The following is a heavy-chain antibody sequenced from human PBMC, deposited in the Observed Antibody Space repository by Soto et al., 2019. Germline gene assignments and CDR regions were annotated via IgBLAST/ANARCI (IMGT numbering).Heavy chain of an antibody. J-gene: IGHJ3*02. Sequence: QLQLQESGPGLVKPSETLSLTCTVSGGSISSYYWGWIRQPPGKGLEWIGNTYYSGSTYYNPSLKSRVTISVDTSKNQFSLKLSSVTAADTAVYYCTRLLEMTTNGVGGDTFDIWGQGTMVTVSS. CDR2: TYYSGST. CDR1: GGSISSYY. CDR3: TRLLEMTTNGVGGDTFDI. D-gene: IGHD4-4*01. V-gene: IGHV4-39*01.